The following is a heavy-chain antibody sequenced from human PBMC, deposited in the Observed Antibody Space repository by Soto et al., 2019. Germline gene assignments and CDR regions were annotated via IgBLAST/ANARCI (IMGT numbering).Heavy chain of an antibody. CDR1: GYTFTTYG. CDR3: ERDYGSGSSSRFDY. V-gene: IGHV1-18*01. Sequence: QVQLVQSGAEVKKPGASVKVSCKASGYTFTTYGISWVRQAPGQGLEWMGWITAYNGNTKYARKFQDRVTMTTDTSTSTAYMELTSLRSDDAAMYYCERDYGSGSSSRFDYWGQGALVTVSS. J-gene: IGHJ4*02. CDR2: ITAYNGNT. D-gene: IGHD3-10*01.